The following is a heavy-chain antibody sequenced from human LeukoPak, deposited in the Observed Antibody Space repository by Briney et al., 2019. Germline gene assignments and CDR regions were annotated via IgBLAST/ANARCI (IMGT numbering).Heavy chain of an antibody. V-gene: IGHV4-59*01. J-gene: IGHJ4*02. D-gene: IGHD1-1*01. CDR1: GGSISNYY. CDR3: ARDSTTGLLGY. CDR2: IYYSGST. Sequence: SETLSLICTVSGGSISNYYWSWIRQPPGKGLEWIGYIYYSGSTNYNPSLKSRLTISVDTSKNQFSLKLSSVTAADTAVYYCARDSTTGLLGYWGQGTLVTVSS.